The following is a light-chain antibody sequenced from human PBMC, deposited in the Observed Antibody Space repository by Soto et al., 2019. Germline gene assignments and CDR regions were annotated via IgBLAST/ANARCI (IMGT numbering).Light chain of an antibody. CDR3: QQYKNWLRTT. V-gene: IGKV3-15*01. CDR2: GAS. J-gene: IGKJ4*01. Sequence: IVMTQSPATLSVSPGERATLSCRASQSVSSSLAWYQQKPGQGPRLLIYGASTRATGIPARFSGSGSGTEFTLTISSLQSEDFAVYYFQQYKNWLRTTFGGGTKVEIK. CDR1: QSVSSS.